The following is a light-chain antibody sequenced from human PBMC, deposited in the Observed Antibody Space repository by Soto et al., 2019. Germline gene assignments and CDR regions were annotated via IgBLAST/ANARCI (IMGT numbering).Light chain of an antibody. Sequence: DSQMTQARSTLSGSVGDRFTITCLAIQTISSWLDWYQQKQGKAPKLLIYKASTLKSGVPSRFRGSGSGTEYTLTISSLQPDDFETYYCQHYNSYSEAFGQGTKVDIK. CDR2: KAS. CDR3: QHYNSYSEA. J-gene: IGKJ1*01. CDR1: QTISSW. V-gene: IGKV1-5*03.